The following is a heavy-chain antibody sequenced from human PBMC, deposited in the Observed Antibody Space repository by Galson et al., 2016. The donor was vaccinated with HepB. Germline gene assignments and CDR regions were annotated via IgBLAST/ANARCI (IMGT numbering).Heavy chain of an antibody. CDR2: ISTYNGKT. CDR3: ARDTGNYYSSGFDY. J-gene: IGHJ4*02. Sequence: QGLEWMGWISTYNGKTNYAQKLQGRVTMTTDTSTSTAYMDLRSLRSDDTAVYYCARDTGNYYSSGFDYWGQGTLVTVSS. V-gene: IGHV1-18*01. D-gene: IGHD3-10*01.